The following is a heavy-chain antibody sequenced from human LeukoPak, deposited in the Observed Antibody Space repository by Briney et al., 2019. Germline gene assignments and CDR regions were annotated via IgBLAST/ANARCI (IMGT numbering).Heavy chain of an antibody. J-gene: IGHJ5*02. CDR1: GGSISSYS. D-gene: IGHD2-2*02. V-gene: IGHV4-34*01. CDR2: INHSGST. Sequence: PSETLPLTCTVSGGSISSYSWSWIRQPPGKGLEWIGEINHSGSTTYNPSLKSRVTISIDTSKTQFSLRLSSVTAADTAVYYCARHRRYCSSTTCYMAFDPWGQGSLVTVSS. CDR3: ARHRRYCSSTTCYMAFDP.